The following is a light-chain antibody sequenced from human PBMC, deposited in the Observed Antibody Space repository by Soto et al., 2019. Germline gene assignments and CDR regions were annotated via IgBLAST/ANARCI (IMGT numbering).Light chain of an antibody. J-gene: IGKJ1*01. V-gene: IGKV3-20*01. CDR3: QQYVTTPRT. CDR2: GTS. CDR1: QTVAYTS. Sequence: PGARATLSCRASQTVAYTSLAWYQQRPGQAPRLLIYGTSTRATGTPDRFIGSGSGTAFTLTISRLEPEDFAVYYCQQYVTTPRTFGQGTKVEFE.